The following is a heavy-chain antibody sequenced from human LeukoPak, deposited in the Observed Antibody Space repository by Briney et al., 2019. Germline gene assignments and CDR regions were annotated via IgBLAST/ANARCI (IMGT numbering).Heavy chain of an antibody. Sequence: ASVKVSCKASGYTFTGYYMHWVRQAPGQGLEWMGIINPSGGSTSYAQKSQGSVTMTRDTSTSTVYMELSSLRSEDTAVYYCARDLTSRVGATNYWGQGTLVTVSS. CDR2: INPSGGST. CDR3: ARDLTSRVGATNY. CDR1: GYTFTGYY. V-gene: IGHV1-46*01. D-gene: IGHD1-26*01. J-gene: IGHJ4*02.